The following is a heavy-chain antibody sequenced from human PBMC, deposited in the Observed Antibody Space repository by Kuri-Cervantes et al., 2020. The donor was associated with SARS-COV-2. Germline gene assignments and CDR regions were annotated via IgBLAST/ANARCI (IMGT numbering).Heavy chain of an antibody. CDR2: ISYDGSNK. Sequence: GGSLRLSCAASGFTFSSYAMHWVRQAPGKGLEWVAVISYDGSNKYYADSVKGRFTISRDNSKNTLYLQMNSLRAEETAVYYCARGGSSGWSQLEYWGQGTLVTVSS. CDR3: ARGGSSGWSQLEY. J-gene: IGHJ4*02. CDR1: GFTFSSYA. D-gene: IGHD6-19*01. V-gene: IGHV3-30*04.